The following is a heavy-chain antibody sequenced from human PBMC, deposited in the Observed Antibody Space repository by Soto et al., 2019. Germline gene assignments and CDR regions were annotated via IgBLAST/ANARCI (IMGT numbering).Heavy chain of an antibody. CDR2: IYYSGST. D-gene: IGHD3-9*01. Sequence: QLQLQESGPGLVKPSETLSLTCTVSGGSISSSSYYWGWIRQPPGKGLEWIGSIYYSGSTYYNPSLKSRVTISVDTSKNQFSLKLSSVTAADTAVYYCARHVGSHFEYFDYWGQGTLVTVSS. CDR1: GGSISSSSYY. CDR3: ARHVGSHFEYFDY. V-gene: IGHV4-39*01. J-gene: IGHJ4*02.